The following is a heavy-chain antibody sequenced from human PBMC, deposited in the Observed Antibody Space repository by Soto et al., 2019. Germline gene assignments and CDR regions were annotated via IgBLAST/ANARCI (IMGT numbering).Heavy chain of an antibody. V-gene: IGHV3-74*01. Sequence: GGSLRLSCAAPGFTFRSYWMHWVRQAPGKGLVWVSRINSGGSSTSYADSVKGRFTISRDNAKNTLYLQMNSLRAEDTAVYYCARSYGSGSYYDRLIDYWGQGTLVTVSS. D-gene: IGHD3-10*01. CDR2: INSGGSST. J-gene: IGHJ4*02. CDR3: ARSYGSGSYYDRLIDY. CDR1: GFTFRSYW.